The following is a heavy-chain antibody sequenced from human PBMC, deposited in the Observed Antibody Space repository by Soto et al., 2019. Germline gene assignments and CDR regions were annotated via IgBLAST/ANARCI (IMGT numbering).Heavy chain of an antibody. Sequence: QVQLVQSGTEVKKPGASLRVSCRAAGYTFSRFGISWVRQAPGQGLEWMGWISAYDGNTNYAQKFQDRVTMTTDTSTSTAYMELRSLRYDDTAVYYCARVGDWYYFDHWGQGTLATVSS. J-gene: IGHJ4*02. CDR3: ARVGDWYYFDH. V-gene: IGHV1-18*01. CDR1: GYTFSRFG. CDR2: ISAYDGNT. D-gene: IGHD2-21*01.